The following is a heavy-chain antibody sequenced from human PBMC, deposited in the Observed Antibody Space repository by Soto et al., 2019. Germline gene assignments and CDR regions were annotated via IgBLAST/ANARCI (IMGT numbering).Heavy chain of an antibody. D-gene: IGHD1-1*01. V-gene: IGHV4-59*01. CDR3: ARMNQLAPKRNAFDI. CDR2: IHYSGNA. CDR1: GGSINRYF. Sequence: SETLSLTCTVSGGSINRYFWTWVRQSPGKGLQWIGYIHYSGNANYNPSLKTRVTMSVDTSKTQFSRSLTSVTAADTAVYYCARMNQLAPKRNAFDIWGQGTMVTVSS. J-gene: IGHJ3*02.